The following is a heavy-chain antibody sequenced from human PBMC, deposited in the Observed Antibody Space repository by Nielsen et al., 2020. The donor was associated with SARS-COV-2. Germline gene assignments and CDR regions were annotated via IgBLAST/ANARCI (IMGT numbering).Heavy chain of an antibody. CDR1: GYTFTSYY. V-gene: IGHV1-46*01. J-gene: IGHJ4*02. D-gene: IGHD6-19*01. CDR2: INPSGGST. Sequence: ASVKVSCKASGYTFTSYYMHWVRQAPGQGLEWMGIINPSGGSTSYAQKFQGRVTMTRDTSTTTAYMELRSLRSDDTAVYYCAGGSSGWYFFDYWGQGTLVTSPQ. CDR3: AGGSSGWYFFDY.